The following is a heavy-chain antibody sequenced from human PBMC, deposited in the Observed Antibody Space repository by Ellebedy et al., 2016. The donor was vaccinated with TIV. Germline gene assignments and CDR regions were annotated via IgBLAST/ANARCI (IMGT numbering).Heavy chain of an antibody. V-gene: IGHV1-46*01. Sequence: AASVKVSCKASGYTFSSYHMYWARQAPGQGLEWMGIINPSGGSTEYAPKFQGRLTMTRDTSTSTAYMELRSLTSDDTAVYYCSRVAITTPGTDYWGQGTLVTVSS. CDR1: GYTFSSYH. J-gene: IGHJ4*02. CDR3: SRVAITTPGTDY. CDR2: INPSGGST. D-gene: IGHD6-13*01.